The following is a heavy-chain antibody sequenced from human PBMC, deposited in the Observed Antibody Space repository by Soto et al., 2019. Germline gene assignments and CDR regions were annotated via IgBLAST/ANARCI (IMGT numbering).Heavy chain of an antibody. CDR1: GYSISSGYY. Sequence: SETLSLTCAVSGYSISSGYYWSWIRQPPGKGLEWIGTIYHSGSTFHNPSLKSRVTISVDTSKNQFSLRLSSVTAADTAVYYCAVGYCSSDRCSREYFQHWGQGTLVTVSS. CDR3: AVGYCSSDRCSREYFQH. J-gene: IGHJ1*01. CDR2: IYHSGST. V-gene: IGHV4-38-2*01. D-gene: IGHD2-2*01.